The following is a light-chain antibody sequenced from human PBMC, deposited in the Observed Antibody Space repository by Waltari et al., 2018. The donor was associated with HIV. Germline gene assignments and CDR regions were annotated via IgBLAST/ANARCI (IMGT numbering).Light chain of an antibody. Sequence: EIVLTQSPGTLSLSPGERAALSCRASQSVTSNYLAWYQQKPGRAPRLLISGASNRASGIPDSFSGSGAGTDFTLTISRLEPEDFAVYYCQQYGTSQWTFGRGTKVEI. V-gene: IGKV3-20*01. CDR2: GAS. CDR3: QQYGTSQWT. J-gene: IGKJ1*01. CDR1: QSVTSNY.